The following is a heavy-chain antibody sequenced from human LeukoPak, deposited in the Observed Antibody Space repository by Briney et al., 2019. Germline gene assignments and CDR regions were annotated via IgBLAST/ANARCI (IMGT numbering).Heavy chain of an antibody. Sequence: GASVKVSCKASGGTFSSYAISWVRQAPGQGLEWMGGLIPIFGTANYAQKFQGRVTITADESTSTAYMELSSLRAEDTAIYFCAKPRWGDEDSSGWSAFDYWGQGTLVTVSS. CDR1: GGTFSSYA. D-gene: IGHD6-19*01. V-gene: IGHV1-69*13. J-gene: IGHJ4*02. CDR3: AKPRWGDEDSSGWSAFDY. CDR2: LIPIFGTA.